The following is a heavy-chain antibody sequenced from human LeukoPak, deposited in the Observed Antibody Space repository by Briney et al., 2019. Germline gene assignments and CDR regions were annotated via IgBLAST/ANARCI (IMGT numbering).Heavy chain of an antibody. Sequence: GGSLRLSCAASRFTFSSYAMSWVRQAPRKGLEWVSAIIGSGGSTYYADSVKGRFTISRDNSKNTLYLQMNSLRAEDTAVYYCAKRYGDYAIHWGQGTLVTVSS. CDR3: AKRYGDYAIH. V-gene: IGHV3-23*01. CDR2: IIGSGGST. J-gene: IGHJ4*02. CDR1: RFTFSSYA. D-gene: IGHD4-17*01.